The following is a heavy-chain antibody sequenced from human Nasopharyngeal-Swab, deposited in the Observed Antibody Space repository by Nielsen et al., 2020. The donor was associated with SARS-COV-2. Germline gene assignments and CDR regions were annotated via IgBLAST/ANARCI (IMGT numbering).Heavy chain of an antibody. V-gene: IGHV3-30*02. CDR2: IRYDGSNK. CDR3: AKKTQSRFLGYMDV. D-gene: IGHD3-3*01. Sequence: GGSLRLSCAASGFTFSSYGMHWVRQAPGKGLEWVAFIRYDGSNKYYADSVKGRFTISRDNSKKTLYLQMNSLRAEDTAVYYCAKKTQSRFLGYMDVWGKGTTVTVSS. CDR1: GFTFSSYG. J-gene: IGHJ6*03.